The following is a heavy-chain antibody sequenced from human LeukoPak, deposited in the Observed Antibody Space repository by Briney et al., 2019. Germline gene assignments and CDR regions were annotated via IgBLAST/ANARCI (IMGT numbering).Heavy chain of an antibody. CDR2: INHSGST. V-gene: IGHV4-34*01. J-gene: IGHJ3*02. CDR1: GGSFSGYY. Sequence: SETLSLTCAVYGGSFSGYYWSWIRQPPGKGLEWIGEINHSGSTNYNPSLKSRVTISVDTSKNQFSLKLSSVTAADTAVYYCARHSQAYCGGDCYPDAFDIWGQGTMVTVSS. CDR3: ARHSQAYCGGDCYPDAFDI. D-gene: IGHD2-21*02.